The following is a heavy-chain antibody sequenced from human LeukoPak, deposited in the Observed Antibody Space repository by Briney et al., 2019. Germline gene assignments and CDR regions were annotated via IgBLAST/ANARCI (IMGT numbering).Heavy chain of an antibody. Sequence: ASVKVSCKASGGTFSSYTISWVRQAPGQGLEWMGRIIPILGIANYAQKFQGRVTITADKSTSTAYMELSSLRSEDTAVYYCARDRGAQGGYYYDSSGYQTDYWGQGTLVTVSS. CDR1: GGTFSSYT. J-gene: IGHJ4*02. CDR3: ARDRGAQGGYYYDSSGYQTDY. CDR2: IIPILGIA. V-gene: IGHV1-69*04. D-gene: IGHD3-22*01.